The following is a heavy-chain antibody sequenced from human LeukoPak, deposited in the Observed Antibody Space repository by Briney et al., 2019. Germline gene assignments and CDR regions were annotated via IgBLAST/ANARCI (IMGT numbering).Heavy chain of an antibody. CDR3: APSRGLDMIFND. Sequence: GGSLRLSCAASGFTFSSYAMTWVRQVPGKGLEWVSSISGSGDIIYYADSVKGRLTISRDNSKNTLHVQMNSLRAEDTAVYYCAPSRGLDMIFNDWGQGTLVTVSS. D-gene: IGHD2-2*03. J-gene: IGHJ4*02. CDR2: ISGSGDII. V-gene: IGHV3-23*01. CDR1: GFTFSSYA.